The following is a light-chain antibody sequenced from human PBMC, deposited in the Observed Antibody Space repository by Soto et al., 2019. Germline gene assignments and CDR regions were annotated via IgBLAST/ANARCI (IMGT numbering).Light chain of an antibody. CDR2: DAS. CDR3: QQFDSVPCT. V-gene: IGKV1-33*01. J-gene: IGKJ2*02. Sequence: IQMTQAPSSLSAAVGDRVTITCQASQDIKNYLIWYQQKPGKAPKLLIYDASSLGTGVSSRFSGSGSWTYFTLTISSLQPEDIATYYCQQFDSVPCTFGQGTKLEIK. CDR1: QDIKNY.